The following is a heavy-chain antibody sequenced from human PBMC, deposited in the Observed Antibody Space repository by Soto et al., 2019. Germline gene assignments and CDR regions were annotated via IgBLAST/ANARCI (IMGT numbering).Heavy chain of an antibody. J-gene: IGHJ4*02. CDR3: ARREIQGPIDY. V-gene: IGHV4-39*07. Sequence: SETLSLTCTVPSGSISSTIYSWDWIRQPPGKGLEWIGYIYYSGTTYYNPSLKSRVTMSVDTSKNQFSLKLTSVTAVDTAVYYCARREIQGPIDYWGQGTLVTSPQ. D-gene: IGHD1-26*01. CDR2: IYYSGTT. CDR1: SGSISSTIYS.